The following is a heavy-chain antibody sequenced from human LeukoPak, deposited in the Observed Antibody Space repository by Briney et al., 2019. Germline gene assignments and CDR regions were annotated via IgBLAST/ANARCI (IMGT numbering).Heavy chain of an antibody. CDR3: ARALGYCSGGSCYSGNWPFDY. J-gene: IGHJ4*02. Sequence: PSETLSLTCTVSGGSISSYYWSWIRQPPGKGLEWIGYIYYSGSTNYNPSLKSRVTISVDTSKNQFSLKLSSVTAADTAVYYCARALGYCSGGSCYSGNWPFDYWGQGTLVTVSS. D-gene: IGHD2-15*01. CDR1: GGSISSYY. CDR2: IYYSGST. V-gene: IGHV4-59*01.